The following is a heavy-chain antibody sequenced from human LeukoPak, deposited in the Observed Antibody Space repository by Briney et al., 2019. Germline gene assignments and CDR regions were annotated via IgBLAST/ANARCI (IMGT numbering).Heavy chain of an antibody. V-gene: IGHV4-61*02. D-gene: IGHD2-8*02. CDR3: ASPDLVGGDAFDI. J-gene: IGHJ3*02. CDR1: GGSISSGSYY. CDR2: VYTSGST. Sequence: SETLSLTCTVSGGSISSGSYYWSWIRQPAGKGLEWIGRVYTSGSTNYTPSLKSRVTISVDTSKNQFSLKLSSVTAADTAVYYCASPDLVGGDAFDIWGQGTMVTVSS.